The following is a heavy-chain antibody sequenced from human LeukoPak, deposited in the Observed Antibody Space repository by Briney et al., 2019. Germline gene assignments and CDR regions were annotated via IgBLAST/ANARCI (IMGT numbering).Heavy chain of an antibody. J-gene: IGHJ4*02. CDR1: GFTFSSYA. CDR2: IKQDGSEN. V-gene: IGHV3-7*02. CDR3: AGRSSYPGVGY. D-gene: IGHD4-17*01. Sequence: GGSLRLSCAASGFTFSSYAMSWVRQAPGKGLEWVANIKQDGSENYYVDSVKGRFTISRDNAKNSLYLQMNSLRAEDTAVYYCAGRSSYPGVGYWGQGTLVTVSS.